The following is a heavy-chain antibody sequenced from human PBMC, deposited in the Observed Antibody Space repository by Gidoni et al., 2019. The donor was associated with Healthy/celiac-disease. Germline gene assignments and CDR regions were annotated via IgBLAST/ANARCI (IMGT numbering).Heavy chain of an antibody. CDR1: GGTFSSYA. CDR2: IIPIFGTA. J-gene: IGHJ5*02. CDR3: ARMGDFWSGYRGRGVPESVDP. V-gene: IGHV1-69*01. Sequence: QVQLVQSGAEVKKPGSSVKVSCKASGGTFSSYAISWVRQAPGHGLEWMGGIIPIFGTANYAQKFQGRVTITADESTSTAYMELSSLRSEDTAVYYCARMGDFWSGYRGRGVPESVDPWGQGTLVTVSS. D-gene: IGHD3-3*01.